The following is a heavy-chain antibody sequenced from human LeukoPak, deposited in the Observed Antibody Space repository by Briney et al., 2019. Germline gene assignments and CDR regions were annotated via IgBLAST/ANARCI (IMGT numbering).Heavy chain of an antibody. CDR2: ISYDGSNK. D-gene: IGHD6-19*01. J-gene: IGHJ4*02. Sequence: GSLRLSCAASGFTFSSYAMHWVRQAPGKGLEWVAVISYDGSNKYYADSVKGRFTISRDNSKNTLYLQMNSLRAEDTAVYYCARMIAVAGFDYWGQGTLVTVSS. CDR1: GFTFSSYA. CDR3: ARMIAVAGFDY. V-gene: IGHV3-30*04.